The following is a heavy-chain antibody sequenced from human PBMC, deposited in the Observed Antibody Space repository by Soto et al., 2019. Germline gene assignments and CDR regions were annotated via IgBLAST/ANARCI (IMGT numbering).Heavy chain of an antibody. CDR2: INAGNGNT. D-gene: IGHD6-19*01. Sequence: ASVKVSCKASGYTFTSYAMHWVRQAPGQRLEWMGWINAGNGNTKYSQKFQGRVTITRDTSASTAYMELSSLRSEDTAVYYCARDPVAGPYPAYYFDYWGQGTLVTVSS. V-gene: IGHV1-3*01. CDR1: GYTFTSYA. J-gene: IGHJ4*02. CDR3: ARDPVAGPYPAYYFDY.